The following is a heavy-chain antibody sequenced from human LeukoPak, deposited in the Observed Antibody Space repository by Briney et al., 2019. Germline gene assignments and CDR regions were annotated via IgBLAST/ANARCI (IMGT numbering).Heavy chain of an antibody. CDR2: ISASGGGT. V-gene: IGHV3-23*01. CDR1: GFAFSRHA. J-gene: IGHJ5*02. CDR3: VKDQGYTSGWHDH. D-gene: IGHD6-19*01. Sequence: GGSLRLSCAASGFAFSRHAMTWVRQAPGKGLDWVSGISASGGGTYHADSVKGRFTVSRDTSKNTLFLQMNSLRVEDTAVYYCVKDQGYTSGWHDHWGQGTLVTVSS.